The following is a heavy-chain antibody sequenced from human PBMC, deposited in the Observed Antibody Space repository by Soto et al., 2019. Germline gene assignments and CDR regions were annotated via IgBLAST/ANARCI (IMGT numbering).Heavy chain of an antibody. CDR2: ISGSGGST. CDR1: GFTFSSYA. CDR3: VNVGYCSGGSCYFRAPAWFDP. Sequence: GGSLRLSCAASGFTFSSYAMSWVRQAPGKGLEWVSAISGSGGSTYYADSVKGRFTISRDNSKNTLYLQMNSLRAEDTAVYYCVNVGYCSGGSCYFRAPAWFDPWGQGTLVTVSS. J-gene: IGHJ5*02. V-gene: IGHV3-23*01. D-gene: IGHD2-15*01.